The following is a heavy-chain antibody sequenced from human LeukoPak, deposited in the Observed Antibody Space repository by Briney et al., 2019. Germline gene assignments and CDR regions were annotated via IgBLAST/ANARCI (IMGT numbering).Heavy chain of an antibody. Sequence: SGGSLRLSCAASGFTFSSYWMHWVRQAPGKGLVWVSRINSDRSSTSYADSVKGRFTISRDNAKNTLYLQMNSLRAEDTAVYYCARGRAVVPAARKPHDAFDIWGQGTMVTVSS. D-gene: IGHD2-2*01. CDR2: INSDRSST. J-gene: IGHJ3*02. CDR1: GFTFSSYW. CDR3: ARGRAVVPAARKPHDAFDI. V-gene: IGHV3-74*01.